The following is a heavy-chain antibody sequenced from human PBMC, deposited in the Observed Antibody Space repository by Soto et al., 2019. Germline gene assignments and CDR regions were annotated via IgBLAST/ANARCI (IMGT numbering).Heavy chain of an antibody. CDR2: ISTNGVGT. CDR3: ARRARPDFYYMDV. D-gene: IGHD6-6*01. CDR1: GFTLSGYA. Sequence: LRLSCAASGFTLSGYAMDWVRQAPGKGLEYVSGISTNGVGTYYANSVQGRFTISRDNSKNTVYLQMGSLRPEDMAVYYCARRARPDFYYMDVWGKGTTVTVSS. J-gene: IGHJ6*03. V-gene: IGHV3-64*01.